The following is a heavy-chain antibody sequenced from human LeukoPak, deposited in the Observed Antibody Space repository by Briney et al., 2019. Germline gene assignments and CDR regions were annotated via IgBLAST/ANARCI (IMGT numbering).Heavy chain of an antibody. V-gene: IGHV1-24*01. CDR1: GYTLTELS. J-gene: IGHJ4*02. CDR3: ATDSFQSGSGPIPYYFDY. D-gene: IGHD6-19*01. CDR2: FDPEDGET. Sequence: ASVKVSCKVSGYTLTELSMHWVRQAPGKGLEWMGGFDPEDGETIYAQKFQGRVTMTEDTSTDTAYMELSSLRSEDTAVYYCATDSFQSGSGPIPYYFDYWGQGTLVTVSS.